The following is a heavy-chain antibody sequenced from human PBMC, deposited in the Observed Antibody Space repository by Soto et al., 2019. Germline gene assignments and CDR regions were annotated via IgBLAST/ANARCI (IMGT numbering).Heavy chain of an antibody. Sequence: GESLKISCKGSGYSFTSYWIGWVRQMPGKGLEWMGIIYPGDSDTRYSPSFQGQVTISADKSISTAYLQWSSLKASDTAMYYCARLPGDTAMGDYYYYGMDVWGQGTTVTVSS. CDR3: ARLPGDTAMGDYYYYGMDV. CDR1: GYSFTSYW. CDR2: IYPGDSDT. J-gene: IGHJ6*02. V-gene: IGHV5-51*01. D-gene: IGHD5-18*01.